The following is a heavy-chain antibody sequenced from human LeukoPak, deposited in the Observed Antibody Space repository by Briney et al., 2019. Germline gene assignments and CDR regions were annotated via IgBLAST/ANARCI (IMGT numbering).Heavy chain of an antibody. CDR2: ISWNSGSI. J-gene: IGHJ4*02. CDR1: GFTFDDYA. D-gene: IGHD3-22*01. V-gene: IGHV3-9*01. CDR3: AKDAGAGTMIVVAVDPNFDY. Sequence: HPSRSLRLSCAASGFTFDDYAMHWVRQAPGEGLEWVSGISWNSGSIGYADSVKGRFTISRDNAKNSLYLQMNSLRAEDTALYYCAKDAGAGTMIVVAVDPNFDYWGQGTLVTVSS.